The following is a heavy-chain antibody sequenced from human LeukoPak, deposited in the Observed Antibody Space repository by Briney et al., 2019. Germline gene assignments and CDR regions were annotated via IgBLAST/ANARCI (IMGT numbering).Heavy chain of an antibody. V-gene: IGHV4-61*01. CDR2: IHDSGST. Sequence: SETLSLTCTVSGGSVSSGSYHWNWIRQPPGKGLEWIGYIHDSGSTNYNPSLKSRVTISVDTSKNQCSLKLSSVTAADTAVYYCARQSISGSSLSYFDYWGQGTLVNVSS. J-gene: IGHJ4*02. D-gene: IGHD5-12*01. CDR1: GGSVSSGSYH. CDR3: ARQSISGSSLSYFDY.